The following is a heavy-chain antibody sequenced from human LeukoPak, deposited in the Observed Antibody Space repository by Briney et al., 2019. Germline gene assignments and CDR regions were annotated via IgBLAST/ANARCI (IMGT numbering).Heavy chain of an antibody. J-gene: IGHJ6*02. Sequence: PGGSLRLSCAASGFTFSNYAMHWVRQAPGKGLEWVSSISASGGSTYSADSVKGRFTISRDNSKNTVYLQMSSLRAEDTAVYYCAKGLQHTIFGVDVCGQGTTVIVSS. CDR2: ISASGGST. V-gene: IGHV3-23*01. CDR3: AKGLQHTIFGVDV. CDR1: GFTFSNYA. D-gene: IGHD3-3*01.